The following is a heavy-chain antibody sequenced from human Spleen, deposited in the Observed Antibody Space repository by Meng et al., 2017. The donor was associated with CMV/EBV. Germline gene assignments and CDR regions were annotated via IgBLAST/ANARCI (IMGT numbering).Heavy chain of an antibody. CDR1: GYTLTSYN. V-gene: IGHV1-46*01. CDR3: ARGEGGSYSSSFDY. D-gene: IGHD1-26*01. J-gene: IGHJ4*02. Sequence: FGYTLTSYNMHWVRQAPGKGLEWMGIINTRGGRTAYAQKFQGRVTITRDTSTNTVYMDMSSLRSEDTAVYYCARGEGGSYSSSFDYWGQGTLVTVSS. CDR2: INTRGGRT.